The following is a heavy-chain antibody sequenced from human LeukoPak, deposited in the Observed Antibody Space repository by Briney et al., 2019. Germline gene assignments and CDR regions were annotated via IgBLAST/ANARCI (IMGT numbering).Heavy chain of an antibody. CDR3: ARDKTSTWEYNWFDP. V-gene: IGHV4-61*01. Sequence: PSETLSLTCNVSGYSISSGYYWSWIRQPPGKGLEWIGYIHYSGSTNYNPSLKSRVTISVDTSKNQFSLKLSSVTAADTAVYYCARDKTSTWEYNWFDPWGQGTLVTVSS. CDR2: IHYSGST. CDR1: GYSISSGYY. J-gene: IGHJ5*02. D-gene: IGHD1-26*01.